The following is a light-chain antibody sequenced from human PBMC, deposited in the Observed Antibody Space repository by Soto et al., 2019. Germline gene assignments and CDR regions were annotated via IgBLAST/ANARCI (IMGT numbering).Light chain of an antibody. CDR2: AAS. V-gene: IGKV1-9*01. CDR3: HQLYNYPIT. J-gene: IGKJ5*01. Sequence: IQLTQSPSSLSASVGDRVTITCRARQDISNFLAWYHQKPGEAPKLLIYAASTLQGGVPARFSGSGSGTDFTLAISILQPEDFASYYCHQLYNYPITFGQGTRREIK. CDR1: QDISNF.